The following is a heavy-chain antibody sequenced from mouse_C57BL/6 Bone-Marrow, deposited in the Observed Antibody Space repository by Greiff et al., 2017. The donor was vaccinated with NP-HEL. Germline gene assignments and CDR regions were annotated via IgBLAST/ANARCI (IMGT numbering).Heavy chain of an antibody. CDR3: TGRGAMDY. V-gene: IGHV14-4*01. J-gene: IGHJ4*01. Sequence: VQLQQSGAELVRPGASVKLSCTASGFNFKDDYMPWVKQRPEQGLEWIGWIDPENGDTEYSSKFHGKATITADTTANTAYLQLSSLTSEDTAVYYCTGRGAMDYWGQGTSVTVSS. CDR1: GFNFKDDY. CDR2: IDPENGDT.